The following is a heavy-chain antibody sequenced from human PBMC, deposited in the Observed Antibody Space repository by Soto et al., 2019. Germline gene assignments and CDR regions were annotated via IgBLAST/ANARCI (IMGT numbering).Heavy chain of an antibody. D-gene: IGHD3-3*01. CDR2: IFYTGST. V-gene: IGHV4-30-4*01. Sequence: QVHLQESGPGLVKPSQTLSLTCTVSGGFVNSVNNYWSGLRQPPGKGLEGLGYIFYTGSTYYNQSLRSRITISIDTSKNRFSLKLTSVTAADTAVYYCARVPFSSFGVADPPVGWFDPWGQGTLVTVSS. J-gene: IGHJ5*02. CDR3: ARVPFSSFGVADPPVGWFDP. CDR1: GGFVNSVNNY.